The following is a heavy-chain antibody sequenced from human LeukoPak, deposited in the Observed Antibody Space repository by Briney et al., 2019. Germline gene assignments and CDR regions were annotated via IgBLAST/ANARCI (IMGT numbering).Heavy chain of an antibody. CDR1: GFTFSSYA. D-gene: IGHD6-13*01. V-gene: IGHV3-30*18. Sequence: GGSLRLSCAASGFTFSSYAMNWVRQAPGKGLEWVAVISYDGSNKYYADSVKGRFTISRDNSKNTLYLQMNSLRAEDTAVYYCAKDLWAAAGTEGYFDLWGRGTLVTVSS. CDR3: AKDLWAAAGTEGYFDL. J-gene: IGHJ2*01. CDR2: ISYDGSNK.